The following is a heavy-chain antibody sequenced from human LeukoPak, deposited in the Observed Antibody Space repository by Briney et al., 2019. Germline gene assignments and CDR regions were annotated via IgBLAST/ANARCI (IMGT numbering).Heavy chain of an antibody. CDR3: AKENSSSWYYYYGMDV. V-gene: IGHV3-74*01. D-gene: IGHD6-13*01. CDR2: IESDGSKT. CDR1: GFTFSNCW. J-gene: IGHJ6*02. Sequence: GGSLRLSCAASGFTFSNCWMHWVRQAPGKGLEWVSRIESDGSKTRYADSVKGRFTISRDNAKNTLYLQMNSLRAEDTAVYYCAKENSSSWYYYYGMDVWGQGTTVTVSS.